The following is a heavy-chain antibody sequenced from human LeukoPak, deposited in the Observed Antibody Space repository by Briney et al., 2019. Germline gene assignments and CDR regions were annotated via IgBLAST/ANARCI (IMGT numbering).Heavy chain of an antibody. D-gene: IGHD6-25*01. CDR2: ISDSGGNT. Sequence: GGSLRLSCAASGFTFISYAMSWVRQAPGKGLEWVSAISDSGGNTYYADSVKGRFTISRDNSKNTLSLQMDSLRAEDTAIYYCAKDLAPAAYWGQGTLVTVSS. J-gene: IGHJ4*02. CDR1: GFTFISYA. V-gene: IGHV3-23*01. CDR3: AKDLAPAAY.